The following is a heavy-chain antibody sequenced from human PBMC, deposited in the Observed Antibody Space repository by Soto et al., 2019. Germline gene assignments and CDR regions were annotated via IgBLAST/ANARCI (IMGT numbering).Heavy chain of an antibody. CDR3: AKSRGYDLCSTIFQQ. Sequence: EVQLLESGGGLVQPGGSLRLSCAASRFTFSSYAMSWVRQAPGKGLDWVSAISGNGDTTYYADSVKGRFTISRDISKNTLDLQMNSMRAEDTAVYYCAKSRGYDLCSTIFQQWGQGTQVIVSS. V-gene: IGHV3-23*01. J-gene: IGHJ1*01. CDR1: RFTFSSYA. D-gene: IGHD5-12*01. CDR2: ISGNGDTT.